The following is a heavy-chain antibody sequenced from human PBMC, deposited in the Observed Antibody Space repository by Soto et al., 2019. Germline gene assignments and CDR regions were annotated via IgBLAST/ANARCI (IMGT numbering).Heavy chain of an antibody. J-gene: IGHJ4*02. CDR1: GYTFNAYY. CDR2: INPNNGDT. Sequence: ASVKVSCKASGYTFNAYYIHWVRQAPGQGLEWMGWINPNNGDTNYAQNFQGRVTLTRDTSISTAYMELSRLKSDDTAVYYCATRGPYYFDSNSYYRLIEYYFEYWGQGTLVTVCS. CDR3: ATRGPYYFDSNSYYRLIEYYFEY. V-gene: IGHV1-2*02. D-gene: IGHD3-22*01.